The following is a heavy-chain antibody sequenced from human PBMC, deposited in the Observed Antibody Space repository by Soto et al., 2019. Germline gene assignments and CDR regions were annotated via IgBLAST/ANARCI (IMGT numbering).Heavy chain of an antibody. CDR1: GGSISSYY. V-gene: IGHV4-59*04. D-gene: IGHD6-25*01. CDR2: FYYSGST. Sequence: SETLSLTCTVSGGSISSYYWSWIRQPPGKGLEWIGCFYYSGSTDYNPSLKGQVSISVDPSTNQCFLQLTSVTAADTAVYHCVRVYFDPRNSDSSCYRAFDIWGDVSMVTVSS. CDR3: VRVYFDPRNSDSSCYRAFDI. J-gene: IGHJ3*02.